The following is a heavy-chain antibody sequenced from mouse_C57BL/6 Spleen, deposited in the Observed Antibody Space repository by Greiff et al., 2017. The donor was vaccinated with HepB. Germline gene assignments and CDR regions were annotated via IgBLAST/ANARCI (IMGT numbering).Heavy chain of an antibody. CDR3: TRVSDYDEYYFDY. V-gene: IGHV1-15*01. CDR2: IDPETGGT. CDR1: GYTFTDYE. D-gene: IGHD2-4*01. Sequence: QVQLKQSGAELVRPGASVTLSCKASGYTFTDYEMHWVKQTPVHGLEWIGAIDPETGGTAYNQKFKGKAILTADKSSSTAYMELRSLTSEDSAVYYCTRVSDYDEYYFDYWGQGTTLTVSS. J-gene: IGHJ2*01.